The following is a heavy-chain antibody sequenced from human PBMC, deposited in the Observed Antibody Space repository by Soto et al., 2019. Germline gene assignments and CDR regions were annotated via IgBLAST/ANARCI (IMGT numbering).Heavy chain of an antibody. J-gene: IGHJ4*02. CDR2: ISYDGSNK. CDR3: AREPPYGSGSYRKSTYFDY. Sequence: GGSLRLSCAASGFTFSSYDMHWVRQAPGKGLEWVAVISYDGSNKYYADSVKGRFTISRDNSKNTLYLQMNSLRAEDTAVYYCAREPPYGSGSYRKSTYFDYWGQGTLVTVSS. D-gene: IGHD3-10*01. V-gene: IGHV3-30-3*01. CDR1: GFTFSSYD.